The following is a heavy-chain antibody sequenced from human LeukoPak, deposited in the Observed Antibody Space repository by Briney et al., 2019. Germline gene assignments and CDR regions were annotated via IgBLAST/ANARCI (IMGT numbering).Heavy chain of an antibody. D-gene: IGHD6-19*01. J-gene: IGHJ4*02. CDR3: AKAHSSGWTTRYFDC. CDR1: GFTFSSYA. CDR2: IDYGSGGS. Sequence: GGSLRLSCAASGFTFSSYAMGWVRQTPGKGLEWVSLIDYGSGGSHDADSVKGRFTISRDNSKNTLYLQMNSLRAEDTAIYYCAKAHSSGWTTRYFDCWGQGALVTVSS. V-gene: IGHV3-23*01.